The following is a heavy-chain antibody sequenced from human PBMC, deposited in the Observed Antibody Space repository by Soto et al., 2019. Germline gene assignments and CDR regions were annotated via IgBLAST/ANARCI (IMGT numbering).Heavy chain of an antibody. CDR2: IKEDGSEK. CDR1: GFTFSSYW. Sequence: GGSLRLSCAASGFTFSSYWMSWVRQAPGKGLEWVANIKEDGSEKYYVDSVKGRFTISRDNAKNSLFLQMNSLKAEDTAVYYSVRVGRLRGYWGQGTLVTVSS. J-gene: IGHJ4*02. D-gene: IGHD3-10*01. V-gene: IGHV3-7*03. CDR3: VRVGRLRGY.